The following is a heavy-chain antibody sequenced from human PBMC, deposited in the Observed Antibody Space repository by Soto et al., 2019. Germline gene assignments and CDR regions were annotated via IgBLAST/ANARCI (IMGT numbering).Heavy chain of an antibody. J-gene: IGHJ3*02. CDR1: GGSISSGGYS. D-gene: IGHD3-10*01. Sequence: SETLSLTCAVSGGSISSGGYSWSWIRQPPGKGLEWIGYIYHSGSTYYNPSLKSRVTISVDRSKNQFSLKLSSVTAADTAVYYCARHAPLLWFGELRDAAFDIWGQGTMVTVSS. V-gene: IGHV4-30-2*01. CDR2: IYHSGST. CDR3: ARHAPLLWFGELRDAAFDI.